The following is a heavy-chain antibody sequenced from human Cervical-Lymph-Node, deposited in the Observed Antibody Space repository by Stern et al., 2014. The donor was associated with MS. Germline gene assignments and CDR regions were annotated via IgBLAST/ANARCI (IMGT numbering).Heavy chain of an antibody. CDR3: ARVGCCDSSGYYYILDY. Sequence: QVQLVQSGAEVKKPGASVKVSCKASGYTFTSYAMHWVRQAPGQRLEWMGWINAGNGNTKYSQKFQGRVTITRDTSASTAYMELSSLRSEDTAVYYCARVGCCDSSGYYYILDYWGQGTLVTVSS. V-gene: IGHV1-3*01. D-gene: IGHD3-22*01. J-gene: IGHJ4*02. CDR1: GYTFTSYA. CDR2: INAGNGNT.